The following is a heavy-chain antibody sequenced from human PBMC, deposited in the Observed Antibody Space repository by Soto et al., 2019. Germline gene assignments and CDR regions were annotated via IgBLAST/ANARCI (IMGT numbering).Heavy chain of an antibody. V-gene: IGHV4-39*02. CDR1: GGSISSSSYY. CDR3: ARDPTGYSSSWHHYYYYYYGMDV. CDR2: IYYSGST. J-gene: IGHJ6*02. Sequence: SETLSLTCTVSGGSISSSSYYWGWIRQPPGKGLEWIGSIYYSGSTYYNPSLKSRVTISVDTSKNQFSLKLSSVTAADTAVYYCARDPTGYSSSWHHYYYYYYGMDVWGQGTTVTISS. D-gene: IGHD6-13*01.